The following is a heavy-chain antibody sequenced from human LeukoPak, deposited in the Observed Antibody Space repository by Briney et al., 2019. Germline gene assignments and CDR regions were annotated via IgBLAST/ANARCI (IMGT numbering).Heavy chain of an antibody. CDR1: GLTFSSYA. CDR2: ISISGGST. V-gene: IGHV3-23*01. J-gene: IGHJ5*02. CDR3: ANPADPTKNWFDP. Sequence: PGGSLRLSCSDSGLTFSSYAMSWVRPAPGKGLEWVSGISISGGSTYYADSVKGRFTISRDNSKTTLHLQMNILRAEATAVYYCANPADPTKNWFDPWGQGTLVTVSS.